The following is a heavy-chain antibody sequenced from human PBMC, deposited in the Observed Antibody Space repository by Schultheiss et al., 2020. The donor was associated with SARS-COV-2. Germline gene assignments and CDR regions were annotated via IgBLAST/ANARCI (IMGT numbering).Heavy chain of an antibody. J-gene: IGHJ4*02. CDR2: TSSGSNM. CDR1: GFTFSNYE. CDR3: AANFYDSNGQFDY. D-gene: IGHD3-22*01. V-gene: IGHV3-48*03. Sequence: GGSLRLSCVVSGFTFSNYEMNWVRQAPGKGLEWVSSTSSGSNMYYADSVRGRFTISRDNAKNSLYLQMNSLRVEDTAVYYCAANFYDSNGQFDYWGQGSLVTVSS.